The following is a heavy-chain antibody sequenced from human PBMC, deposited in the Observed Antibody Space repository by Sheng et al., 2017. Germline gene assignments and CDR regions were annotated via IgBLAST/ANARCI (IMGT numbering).Heavy chain of an antibody. V-gene: IGHV3-33*01. Sequence: QVQLVESGGGVVQPGRSLRLSCAASGFTFSSYGMHWVRQAPGKGLEWVAVIWYDGSNKYYADSVKGRFTISRDNSKNTLYLQMNSLRAEDTAVYYCARDSGCTNGVCLTPAVYWGQGTLVTVSS. CDR3: ARDSGCTNGVCLTPAVY. CDR2: IWYDGSNK. CDR1: GFTFSSYG. D-gene: IGHD2-8*01. J-gene: IGHJ4*02.